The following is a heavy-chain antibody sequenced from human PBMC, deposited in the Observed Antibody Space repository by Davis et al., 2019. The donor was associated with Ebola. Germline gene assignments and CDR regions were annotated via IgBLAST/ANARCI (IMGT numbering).Heavy chain of an antibody. Sequence: PSETLSLTCAVYGGSLSGYYWSWIRQPPGKGLEWIGEINHSGSTNYNPSLKSRVTISVDTSKNQFSLKLSSVTAADTAVYYCARLNYDFWSGYYRDGGHYGMDVWGQGTTVTVSS. V-gene: IGHV4-34*01. CDR2: INHSGST. J-gene: IGHJ6*02. CDR3: ARLNYDFWSGYYRDGGHYGMDV. CDR1: GGSLSGYY. D-gene: IGHD3-3*01.